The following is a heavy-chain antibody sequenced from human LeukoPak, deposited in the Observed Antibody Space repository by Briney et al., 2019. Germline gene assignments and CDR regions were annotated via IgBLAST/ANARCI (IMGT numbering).Heavy chain of an antibody. CDR1: GGSISSYY. Sequence: SETLSLTCTVSGGSISSYYWSWIRQPPEKGLEWIGYIYYSGSTKYNPSLKSRVTISVDTSKSQFSLKLTSVTAADTAVYYCARLGIGVVPSAMLGDYYFDYWGQGTLVTVSS. J-gene: IGHJ4*02. CDR3: ARLGIGVVPSAMLGDYYFDY. CDR2: IYYSGST. V-gene: IGHV4-59*08. D-gene: IGHD2-2*01.